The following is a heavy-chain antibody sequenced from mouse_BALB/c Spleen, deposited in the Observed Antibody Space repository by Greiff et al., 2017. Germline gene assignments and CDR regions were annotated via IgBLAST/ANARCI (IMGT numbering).Heavy chain of an antibody. CDR2: ISYSGST. J-gene: IGHJ1*01. D-gene: IGHD1-1*01. Sequence: VQLQQSGPGLVKPSQSLSLTCSVTGYSITSGYYWNWIRQFPGNKLEWMGYISYSGSTSYNPSLKSRISITRDTSKNQFFLQLNSVTTEDTATYYCATLITTVVEGDWYFDVWGAGTTVTVSS. V-gene: IGHV3-2*02. CDR1: GYSITSGYY. CDR3: ATLITTVVEGDWYFDV.